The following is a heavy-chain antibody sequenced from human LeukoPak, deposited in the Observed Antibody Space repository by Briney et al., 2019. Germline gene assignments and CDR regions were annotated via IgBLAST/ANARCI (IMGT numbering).Heavy chain of an antibody. J-gene: IGHJ4*02. D-gene: IGHD2-2*01. Sequence: LPGGSLRLSCAASGFTFSDYYMSWIRQAPGKGLEWVAPISYDGSYKYYADSVKGRFTISRDDSKNTLYLQMNSLRAEDTAVYYCAKESLRVLPAATFDYWGQGTLVTVSS. CDR1: GFTFSDYY. CDR3: AKESLRVLPAATFDY. CDR2: ISYDGSYK. V-gene: IGHV3-30*18.